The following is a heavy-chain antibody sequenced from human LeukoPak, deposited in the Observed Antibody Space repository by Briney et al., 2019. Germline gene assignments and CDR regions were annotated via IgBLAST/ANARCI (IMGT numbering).Heavy chain of an antibody. CDR3: AGDPSSYYYYGMDV. CDR2: ISSSSSYI. J-gene: IGHJ6*02. Sequence: GGSLRLSCAASGFTFSSYSMNWVRQAPGKGLEWVSSISSSSSYIYYADSVKGRFTISRDNAKNSLYLQMNSLRAEDTAVYYCAGDPSSYYYYGMDVWGQGTTVTVSS. D-gene: IGHD2-2*01. V-gene: IGHV3-21*01. CDR1: GFTFSSYS.